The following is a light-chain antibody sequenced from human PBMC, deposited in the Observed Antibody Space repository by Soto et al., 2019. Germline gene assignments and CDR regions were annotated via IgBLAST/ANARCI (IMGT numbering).Light chain of an antibody. CDR1: KLGHKY. V-gene: IGLV3-1*01. CDR3: QTWASSIVV. J-gene: IGLJ2*01. Sequence: SYELTQPPSVSVSPGQTASITCSGDKLGHKYVSWYQQKPGQSPILVIYQDSKRPSGIXERVSGSNSGSTATLTISETQAXXXADYYCQTWASSIVVFGGGTKLTVL. CDR2: QDS.